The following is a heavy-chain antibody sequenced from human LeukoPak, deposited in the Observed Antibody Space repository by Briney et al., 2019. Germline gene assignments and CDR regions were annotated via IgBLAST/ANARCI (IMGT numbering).Heavy chain of an antibody. J-gene: IGHJ4*02. Sequence: SETLSLTCTVSGGSISSSSYYWGWIRPPPGKGLEWIGSIYYSGSTYYNPSLKSRVTISVDTSKNQFSLKLSSVTAADTAVYYCASSPFAHDHSNYVFDYWGQGTLVTVSS. CDR1: GGSISSSSYY. D-gene: IGHD4-11*01. V-gene: IGHV4-39*07. CDR2: IYYSGST. CDR3: ASSPFAHDHSNYVFDY.